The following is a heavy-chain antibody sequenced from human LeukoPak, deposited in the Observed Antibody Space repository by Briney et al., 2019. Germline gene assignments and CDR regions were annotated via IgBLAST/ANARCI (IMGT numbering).Heavy chain of an antibody. CDR2: FDPGMAKP. Sequence: ASVKVSCKVSGYSLSETMHWVRHAPGKGVEWMGVFDPGMAKPIYAEKFQGRITMTEDTSTDTAYMELSSLRSEDTAVYYCAPGHEYGLLDYWGQGTLVTVSS. CDR1: GYSLSET. J-gene: IGHJ4*02. CDR3: APGHEYGLLDY. D-gene: IGHD4-17*01. V-gene: IGHV1-24*01.